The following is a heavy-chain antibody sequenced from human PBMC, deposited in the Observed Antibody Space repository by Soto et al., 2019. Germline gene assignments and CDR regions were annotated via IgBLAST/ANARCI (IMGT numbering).Heavy chain of an antibody. CDR3: ARDRSSSSSSGYYYYGMDV. D-gene: IGHD6-6*01. J-gene: IGHJ6*02. V-gene: IGHV4-59*01. CDR1: GGSISSYY. CDR2: IYYSGST. Sequence: KTSETLSLTSTVSGGSISSYYWSWIRQPPGKGLEWIGYIYYSGSTNYDPSLKSRVTISVDTSKNQFSLKLSSVTAADTAVYYCARDRSSSSSSGYYYYGMDVWGHGTTVTVSS.